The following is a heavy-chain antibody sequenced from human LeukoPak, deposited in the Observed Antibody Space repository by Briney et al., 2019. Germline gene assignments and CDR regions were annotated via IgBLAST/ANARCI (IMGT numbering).Heavy chain of an antibody. CDR3: AREFSYGSNGRGLDY. V-gene: IGHV4-4*07. D-gene: IGHD4-23*01. J-gene: IGHJ4*02. CDR1: GGSFSGYY. CDR2: ILTSGST. Sequence: PSETLSLTCAVYGGSFSGYYWSWIRQPAGKGLEWIGRILTSGSTNYNPSLQSRVTMSVDTSKNQFSLKLNSMTAADTAVYYCAREFSYGSNGRGLDYWGQGTLVTVSS.